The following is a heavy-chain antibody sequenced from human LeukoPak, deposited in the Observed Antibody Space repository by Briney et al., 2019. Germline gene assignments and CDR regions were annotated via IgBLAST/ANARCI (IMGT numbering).Heavy chain of an antibody. CDR1: GYTFTGYY. V-gene: IGHV1-2*02. Sequence: GASVKVSCKASGYTFTGYYMHWVRQAPGQGLEWMGWINPNSGGTNYAQKFQGRVTMTRDTSISTAYMELSSLRSDDTAVYYCAREKRYCSGGSCYSSPIPNDYWGQGTLVTVSS. J-gene: IGHJ4*02. D-gene: IGHD2-15*01. CDR3: AREKRYCSGGSCYSSPIPNDY. CDR2: INPNSGGT.